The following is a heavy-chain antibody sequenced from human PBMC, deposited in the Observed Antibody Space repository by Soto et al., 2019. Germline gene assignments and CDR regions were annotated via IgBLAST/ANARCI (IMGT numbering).Heavy chain of an antibody. V-gene: IGHV4-31*03. CDR2: IYYSGST. CDR3: ARADFWSGYYAPRAQQNPDNWFDP. J-gene: IGHJ5*02. D-gene: IGHD3-3*01. Sequence: SETLSLTCTVSGGSISSGGYYWSWIRQHPGKGLEWIGYIYYSGSTYYNPSLKSRVTISVDTSKNQFSLKLSSVTAADTAVYYCARADFWSGYYAPRAQQNPDNWFDPWGQGTLATVSS. CDR1: GGSISSGGYY.